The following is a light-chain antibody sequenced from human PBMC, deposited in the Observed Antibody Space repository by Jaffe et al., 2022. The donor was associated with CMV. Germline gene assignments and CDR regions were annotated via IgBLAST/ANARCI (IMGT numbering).Light chain of an antibody. Sequence: EIVLTQSPGTLSLSPGERATLSCRASQSVSSSYLAWYQQKPGQAPRLLIYGASSRATGIPDRFSGSGSGTDFTLTISRLEPEDFAVYYCQHSWTFGPGTKVDIK. CDR2: GAS. J-gene: IGKJ3*01. V-gene: IGKV3-20*01. CDR3: QHSWT. CDR1: QSVSSSY.